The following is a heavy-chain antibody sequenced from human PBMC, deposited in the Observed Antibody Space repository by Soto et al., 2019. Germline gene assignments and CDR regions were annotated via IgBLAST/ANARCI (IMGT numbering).Heavy chain of an antibody. D-gene: IGHD3-9*01. J-gene: IGHJ6*02. Sequence: EGQLLESGEGLVQPGGSLKLSCAASGFTFSNYAMSWVRQAPGKVLEWVSGIGGSGSNTYYADSVKGRFTISRGHSKNTRFLQRNSLRAEDTAEYYWPRVVRYCDTPYGMDVWGQGTTVTVSS. CDR3: PRVVRYCDTPYGMDV. CDR2: IGGSGSNT. CDR1: GFTFSNYA. V-gene: IGHV3-23*01.